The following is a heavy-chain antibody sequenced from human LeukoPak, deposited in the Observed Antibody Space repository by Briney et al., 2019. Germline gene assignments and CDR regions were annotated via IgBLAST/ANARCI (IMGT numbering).Heavy chain of an antibody. CDR2: IKQDGSEK. Sequence: GGSLRLSCAASGFTFSSYWMSWVRQAPGKGLEWVANIKQDGSEKYYVDSVKGRFTISRDNAKNSLYLQMNSLRAEDTAVYYCARLEDYDILTGFDYWGQGTLVTVSS. CDR1: GFTFSSYW. V-gene: IGHV3-7*01. CDR3: ARLEDYDILTGFDY. J-gene: IGHJ4*02. D-gene: IGHD3-9*01.